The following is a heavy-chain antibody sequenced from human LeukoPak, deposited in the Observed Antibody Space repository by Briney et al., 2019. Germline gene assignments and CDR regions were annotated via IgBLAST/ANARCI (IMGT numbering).Heavy chain of an antibody. CDR2: INHSGST. J-gene: IGHJ5*02. D-gene: IGHD3-16*01. Sequence: SETLSLTCAVYGGSFSGYYWSWIRQPPGKGLEWIGEINHSGSTNYNPSLKSRVTISVDTSKNQFSLKLSSVTAADTAVYYCARKAPDMITFFFAPNDNWFDPWGQGTLVTVSS. V-gene: IGHV4-34*01. CDR3: ARKAPDMITFFFAPNDNWFDP. CDR1: GGSFSGYY.